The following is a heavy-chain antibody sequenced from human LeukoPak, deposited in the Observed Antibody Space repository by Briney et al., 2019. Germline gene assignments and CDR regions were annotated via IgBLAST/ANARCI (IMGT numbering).Heavy chain of an antibody. V-gene: IGHV4-34*01. CDR3: ARHGIGYGHDY. CDR2: INHEGGT. Sequence: SETLSLTCAVGGSFGSYSDYYWSWIRQTPGKELEWIGQINHEGGTSYTPSLKSRVTISEDTSNNHFSLRLTSVTAADTAVYYCARHGIGYGHDYWGPGTLVTVSS. CDR1: GSFGSYSDYY. J-gene: IGHJ4*02. D-gene: IGHD5-18*01.